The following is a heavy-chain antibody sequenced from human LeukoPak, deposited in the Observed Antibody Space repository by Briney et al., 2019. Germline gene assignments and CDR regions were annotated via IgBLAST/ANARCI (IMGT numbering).Heavy chain of an antibody. CDR1: GGSFSGYY. CDR2: TSHSGST. Sequence: SETLSLTCAVYGGSFSGYYWSWIRQTPGKGLEWSGETSHSGSTDYNPSLESRVTVSVDTSKKQFSLRLSSMTAADTAVYFCARKYCSTTSCSYAFDIWGQGTMVTVSS. D-gene: IGHD2-2*01. CDR3: ARKYCSTTSCSYAFDI. J-gene: IGHJ3*02. V-gene: IGHV4-34*01.